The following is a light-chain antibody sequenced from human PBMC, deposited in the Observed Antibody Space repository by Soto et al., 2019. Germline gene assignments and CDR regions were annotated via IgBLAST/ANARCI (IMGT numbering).Light chain of an antibody. CDR3: QQYYSGRT. J-gene: IGKJ1*01. CDR2: DAS. CDR1: QSVADSY. Sequence: EVVFTQSPGTLSCSRGESATLSCRASQSVADSYLAWYQQKPGRAPRLLIYDASNRATGIPARFSGSGSGTDFTLTISSLQAEDVATYYCQQYYSGRTFGQGTKVDI. V-gene: IGKV3-20*01.